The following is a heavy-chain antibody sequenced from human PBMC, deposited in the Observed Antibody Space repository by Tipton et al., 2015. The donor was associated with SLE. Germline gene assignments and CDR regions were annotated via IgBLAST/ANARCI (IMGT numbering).Heavy chain of an antibody. D-gene: IGHD4-17*01. CDR3: AKDYNHDNADYN. CDR1: GGSISSSSYY. Sequence: LRLSCTVSGGSISSSSYYWGWIRQPPGKGLEWIGSIYYSGSTYYNPSLKSRVTISVDTSKNQFSLKLSSVTVADTAVYYCAKDYNHDNADYNWGQGTLVIVSS. J-gene: IGHJ4*02. V-gene: IGHV4-39*07. CDR2: IYYSGST.